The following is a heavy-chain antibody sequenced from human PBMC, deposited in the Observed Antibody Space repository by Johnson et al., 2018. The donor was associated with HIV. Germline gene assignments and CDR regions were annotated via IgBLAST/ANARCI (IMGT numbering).Heavy chain of an antibody. D-gene: IGHD3-22*01. Sequence: VQLVESGGGLVQPGGSLRLSCAASGFTFSSYAMHWVRQAPGKGLEYVSAISSNGGSTYYANSVKGRFTISRDNSKNTLYLQMGSLRAEDMAVYYCARVAYYYDRSDDDAFDIWGQGTMVTVSS. J-gene: IGHJ3*02. CDR2: ISSNGGST. V-gene: IGHV3-64*01. CDR1: GFTFSSYA. CDR3: ARVAYYYDRSDDDAFDI.